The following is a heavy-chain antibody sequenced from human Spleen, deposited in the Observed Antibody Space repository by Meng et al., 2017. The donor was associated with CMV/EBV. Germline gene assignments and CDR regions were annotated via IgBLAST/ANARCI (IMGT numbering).Heavy chain of an antibody. J-gene: IGHJ4*02. CDR1: GFTFSSYN. Sequence: GGSLRLSCAASGFTFSSYNMNWVRQAPGKGLEWVSSISSGSKYTYYADSVKGRFTISRDNAKNSLFLQMNRLRAEDTAVYYCARGDSAAAEPFDYWGQGALVTVSS. D-gene: IGHD6-13*01. CDR2: ISSGSKYT. CDR3: ARGDSAAAEPFDY. V-gene: IGHV3-21*01.